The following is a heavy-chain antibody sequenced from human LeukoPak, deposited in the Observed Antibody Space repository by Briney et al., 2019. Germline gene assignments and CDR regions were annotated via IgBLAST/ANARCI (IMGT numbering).Heavy chain of an antibody. D-gene: IGHD3-22*01. Sequence: SETLSLTCTVSGGSISSGGYYWSWIRQHPGKGLEWIGYIYYSGSTYYNSSLKSRVTISVDTSKNQFSLKLSSVTAADTAVYYCARDRPYYYDSSGYYVGRTYYYYGMDVWGQGTTVTVSS. CDR3: ARDRPYYYDSSGYYVGRTYYYYGMDV. J-gene: IGHJ6*02. CDR2: IYYSGST. CDR1: GGSISSGGYY. V-gene: IGHV4-31*03.